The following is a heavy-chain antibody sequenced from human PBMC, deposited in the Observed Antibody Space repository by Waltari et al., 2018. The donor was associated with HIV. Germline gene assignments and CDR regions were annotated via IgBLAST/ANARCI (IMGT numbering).Heavy chain of an antibody. D-gene: IGHD6-13*01. J-gene: IGHJ4*02. V-gene: IGHV3-49*04. Sequence: EVQLVESGGGLVQPGRSLRLSCTASGFTFGDYGFNWVRQTPGKGLEWVSFIRSKTYGGTTEYAASVKGRFTIPRDDSKSIAYLLMNSLKAEDTAVYYCIRQTSWGSFDYWGQGTLVTVSS. CDR2: IRSKTYGGTT. CDR1: GFTFGDYG. CDR3: IRQTSWGSFDY.